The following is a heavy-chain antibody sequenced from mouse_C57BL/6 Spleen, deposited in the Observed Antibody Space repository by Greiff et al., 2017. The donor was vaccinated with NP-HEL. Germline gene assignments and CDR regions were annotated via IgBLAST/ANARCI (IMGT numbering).Heavy chain of an antibody. Sequence: VQLQQPGAELVKPGASVKMSCKASGYTFTSYWITWVKQRPGQGLEWIGDIYPGSGSTNYNEKFKSKATLTVDTSSSTAYMQLSSLTSEDSAVYYCAREGAPYDYDGVGYAMDYWGQGTSVTVSS. CDR3: AREGAPYDYDGVGYAMDY. J-gene: IGHJ4*01. V-gene: IGHV1-55*01. CDR1: GYTFTSYW. D-gene: IGHD2-4*01. CDR2: IYPGSGST.